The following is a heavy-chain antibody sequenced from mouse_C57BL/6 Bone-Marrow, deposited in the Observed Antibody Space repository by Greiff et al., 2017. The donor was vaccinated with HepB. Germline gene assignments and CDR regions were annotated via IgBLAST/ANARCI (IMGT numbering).Heavy chain of an antibody. Sequence: QVQLQQSGPGLVQPSQSLSITCTVSGFSLTSYGVHWVRQSPGKGLEWLGVIWSGGSTDYNAAFISRLSISKDNSKSQVFFKMNSLQADDTAIYYCASLYYSNPPYAMDYWGQGTSVTVSS. CDR1: GFSLTSYG. V-gene: IGHV2-2*01. CDR2: IWSGGST. D-gene: IGHD2-5*01. CDR3: ASLYYSNPPYAMDY. J-gene: IGHJ4*01.